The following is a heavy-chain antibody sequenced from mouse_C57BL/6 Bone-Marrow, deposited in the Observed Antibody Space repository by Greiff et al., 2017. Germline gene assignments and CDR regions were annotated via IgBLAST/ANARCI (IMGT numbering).Heavy chain of an antibody. J-gene: IGHJ2*01. Sequence: QVQLQQPGPGLVQPSQCLSITCTASGFSLTSYGVHWVRQSPGKGLEWLGVIWSGGSTDYNAAFISRLSISKDNSKSQVFFKMNSLQADDTAIYYCARGLLRWALDYWGQGTTLTVSS. CDR3: ARGLLRWALDY. D-gene: IGHD1-1*01. CDR2: IWSGGST. V-gene: IGHV2-2*01. CDR1: GFSLTSYG.